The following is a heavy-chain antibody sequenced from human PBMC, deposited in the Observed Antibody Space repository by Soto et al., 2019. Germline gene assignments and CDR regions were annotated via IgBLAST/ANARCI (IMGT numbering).Heavy chain of an antibody. J-gene: IGHJ5*02. V-gene: IGHV4-39*01. CDR3: ASQLRDCSSTSCYGNGFDP. CDR2: IYYSGST. D-gene: IGHD2-2*01. CDR1: GGSISSSSYY. Sequence: QLQLQESGPGLVKPSETLSLTCTVSGGSISSSSYYWGWIRQPPGKGLEWIGSIYYSGSTYYNPSLKSRVTISVDTSKNHSSLKLSSVTAADTAVYYCASQLRDCSSTSCYGNGFDPWGQGTLVTVSS.